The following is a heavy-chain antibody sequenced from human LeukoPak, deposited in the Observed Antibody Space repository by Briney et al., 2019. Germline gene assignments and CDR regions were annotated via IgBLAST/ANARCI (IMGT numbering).Heavy chain of an antibody. CDR1: GFSFSSYA. J-gene: IGHJ4*02. CDR3: AKDRIGTYYFFDS. V-gene: IGHV3-23*01. D-gene: IGHD3-10*01. Sequence: GGSLRLSSTASGFSFSSYAMTWVRQAPGKGLEWVSALSGTGGTRYYANSVKGRFTTSRDNSKNTVYLQMNSLRADDTAVYYCAKDRIGTYYFFDSWGQGTLVTVSS. CDR2: LSGTGGTR.